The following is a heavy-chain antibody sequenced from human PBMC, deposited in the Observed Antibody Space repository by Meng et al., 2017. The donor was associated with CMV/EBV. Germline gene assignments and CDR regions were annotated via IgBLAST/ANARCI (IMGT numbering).Heavy chain of an antibody. CDR3: AKGTEYSSSYSFDI. V-gene: IGHV3-9*01. CDR1: GFTFADYA. CDR2: ISWNSGSI. Sequence: SLKISCAASGFTFADYAMHWVRQAPGKGLEWVSGISWNSGSIGYADSVKGRFTISSDNAKNSRYLQMNSLIAEDTAVYYCAKGTEYSSSYSFDIWGQGTMVTVSS. D-gene: IGHD6-6*01. J-gene: IGHJ3*02.